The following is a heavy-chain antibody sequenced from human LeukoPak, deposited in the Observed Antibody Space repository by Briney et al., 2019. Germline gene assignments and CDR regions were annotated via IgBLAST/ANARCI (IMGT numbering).Heavy chain of an antibody. CDR1: EFTFSNYA. D-gene: IGHD3-10*01. CDR3: AKDTYYYGSGSYYVRWFDP. J-gene: IGHJ5*02. Sequence: PGGSLRLSCAASEFTFSNYAMSWVRQAPGKGLEWVSGSTGTGYSTYYADSVKGRFTISRDNSKNTLYLQMNSLRAEDTAVYYCAKDTYYYGSGSYYVRWFDPWGQGTLVTVSS. CDR2: STGTGYST. V-gene: IGHV3-23*01.